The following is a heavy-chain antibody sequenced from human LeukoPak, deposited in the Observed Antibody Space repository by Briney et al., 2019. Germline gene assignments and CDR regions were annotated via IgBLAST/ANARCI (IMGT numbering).Heavy chain of an antibody. J-gene: IGHJ3*02. D-gene: IGHD6-13*01. CDR3: ARHGTPAAAGSVFDI. CDR2: IYPSDSHN. CDR1: GYRFSDYW. Sequence: GESLKISCKGSGYRFSDYWIGWVRQMPGKGLEWMGVIYPSDSHNKYSPSFQGQVTISADKSINTAHLQWSSLKASDTAMYYCARHGTPAAAGSVFDIWGHGTMVTVSS. V-gene: IGHV5-51*01.